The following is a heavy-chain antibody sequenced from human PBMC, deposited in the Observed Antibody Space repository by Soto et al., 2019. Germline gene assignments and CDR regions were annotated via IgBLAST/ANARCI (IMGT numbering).Heavy chain of an antibody. V-gene: IGHV2-26*01. CDR2: IFSNDEK. Sequence: QVTLKESGPVLVKPTETLTLTCTVSGFSLSNARMGVSWIRQPPGKALEWRAHIFSNDEKSYSTTLKSRLTISQDTSKSQVVRTMTNTDPVDKATYFCARSGLADLDYYSSYLDDWCKGTKVTVSS. CDR1: GFSLSNARMG. CDR3: ARSGLADLDYYSSYLDD. J-gene: IGHJ6*03.